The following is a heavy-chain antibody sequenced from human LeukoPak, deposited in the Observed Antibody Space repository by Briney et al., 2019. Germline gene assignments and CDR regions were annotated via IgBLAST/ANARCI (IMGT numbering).Heavy chain of an antibody. CDR2: INPNSGGT. CDR3: ARDVPFPEGQVDY. CDR1: GYTFTGYY. D-gene: IGHD1-14*01. J-gene: IGHJ4*02. Sequence: ASVKVSCKASGYTFTGYYMHWVRQAPGQGVEWMGWINPNSGGTNYAQKLQGRVTMTRDTSISTAYMELSRLRSDDTAMYYCARDVPFPEGQVDYWGQGTLVTVSS. V-gene: IGHV1-2*02.